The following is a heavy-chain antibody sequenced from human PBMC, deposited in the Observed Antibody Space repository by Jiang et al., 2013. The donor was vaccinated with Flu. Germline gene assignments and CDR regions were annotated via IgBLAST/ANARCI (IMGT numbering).Heavy chain of an antibody. Sequence: GAEVKKPGESLRISCRGSGYSFTTYFITWVRQMPGKGLEWMGKIDPSDSYTTSSPSFQGHVTISADKSISTAYLQWSSLKASDTAMYYCARRRAHAFDIWGQGTMVTVSS. CDR1: GYSFTTYF. V-gene: IGHV5-10-1*01. CDR3: ARRRAHAFDI. CDR2: IDPSDSYT. J-gene: IGHJ3*02.